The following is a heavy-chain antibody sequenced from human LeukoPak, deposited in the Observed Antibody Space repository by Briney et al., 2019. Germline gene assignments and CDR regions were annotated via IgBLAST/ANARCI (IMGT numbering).Heavy chain of an antibody. J-gene: IGHJ4*02. D-gene: IGHD6-19*01. CDR3: AREKGQWLDTGLDY. V-gene: IGHV3-11*04. CDR2: INFSGITI. CDR1: GFTFSDYY. Sequence: GGSLRLSCAASGFTFSDYYMSWIRQAPGKGLEWVSYINFSGITIYYADSVKGRFTISRDNSKNTLYLQMNSLRAEDTAVYYCAREKGQWLDTGLDYWGQGTLVTVSS.